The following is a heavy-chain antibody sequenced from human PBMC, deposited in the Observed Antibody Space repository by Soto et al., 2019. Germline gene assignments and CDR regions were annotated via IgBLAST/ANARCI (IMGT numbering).Heavy chain of an antibody. CDR1: GGSISSSSYY. Sequence: PSESLSLSCTVSGGSISSSSYYWGWIRQPPGKGLEWIGSIYYSGSTYYNPSLKSRVTISVDTSKNQFSLKLSSVTAADTAVYYCARTNYAFWSGVAFDIWGQGTMVT. V-gene: IGHV4-39*01. CDR3: ARTNYAFWSGVAFDI. J-gene: IGHJ3*02. CDR2: IYYSGST. D-gene: IGHD3-3*01.